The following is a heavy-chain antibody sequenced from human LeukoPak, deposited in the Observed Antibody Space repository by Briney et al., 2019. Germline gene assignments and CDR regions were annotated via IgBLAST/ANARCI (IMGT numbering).Heavy chain of an antibody. D-gene: IGHD5-12*01. V-gene: IGHV3-48*01. CDR1: GFNFIDYS. CDR3: ARDHRYAFDN. Sequence: AGSLRLSCAASGFNFIDYSMNWVRQAPGKGLEWISYIGISSGNTKYADSVKGRFTISRDKARNSLYLQMNSLRVEDTAVYYCARDHRYAFDNWGHGTLVTVSS. J-gene: IGHJ4*01. CDR2: IGISSGNT.